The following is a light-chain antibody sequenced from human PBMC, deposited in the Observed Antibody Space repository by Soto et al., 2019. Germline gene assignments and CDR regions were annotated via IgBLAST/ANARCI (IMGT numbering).Light chain of an antibody. J-gene: IGLJ2*01. CDR3: CSYAGRITSV. Sequence: QSVLPQPASVSGSPGQPITISCTGTSSDVGSYNLVSWFQQHPGKAPKLMIYEGSKRPSGVSNRFSGSKSGNTASLAISGLQAEDAAGYYCCSYAGRITSVFGGGTKLTVL. CDR1: SSDVGSYNL. V-gene: IGLV2-23*01. CDR2: EGS.